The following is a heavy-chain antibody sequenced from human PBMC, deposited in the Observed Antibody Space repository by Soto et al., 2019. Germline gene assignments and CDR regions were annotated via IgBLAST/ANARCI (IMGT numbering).Heavy chain of an antibody. CDR1: GFTFSSYD. D-gene: IGHD3-9*01. CDR3: ARASSQYYDILTGYYTPHYYYGMDV. J-gene: IGHJ6*02. V-gene: IGHV3-13*01. Sequence: GALRLSCAASGFTFSSYDMHWVRQATGKGLEWVSAIGTAGDTYYPGSVKGRFTISRENAKNSLYLQMNSLRAEDTAVYYCARASSQYYDILTGYYTPHYYYGMDVWGQGTTVTVSS. CDR2: IGTAGDT.